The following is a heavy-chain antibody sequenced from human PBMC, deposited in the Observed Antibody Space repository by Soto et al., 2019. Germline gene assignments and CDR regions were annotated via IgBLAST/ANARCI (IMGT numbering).Heavy chain of an antibody. J-gene: IGHJ6*02. D-gene: IGHD3-9*01. CDR2: IYYSGST. Sequence: SETLSLTCTVSGGSISSGDYYWSWIRQPPGKGLEWIGYIYYSGSTYYNPSLKSRVTISVDTSKNQFSLKLSSVTAADTAVYYCARDRTDYDILTGYYSPYGMDVWGQGTTVTVS. CDR3: ARDRTDYDILTGYYSPYGMDV. V-gene: IGHV4-30-4*01. CDR1: GGSISSGDYY.